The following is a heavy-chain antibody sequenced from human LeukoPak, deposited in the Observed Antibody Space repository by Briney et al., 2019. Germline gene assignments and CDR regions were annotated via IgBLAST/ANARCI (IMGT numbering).Heavy chain of an antibody. J-gene: IGHJ3*02. CDR3: ARQVGVDDAFDI. CDR2: ISSGSSYI. D-gene: IGHD1-26*01. CDR1: GFSFNRYS. Sequence: GCSLTLSCAASGFSFNRYSMNWVRPAPGRGLEWVSSISSGSSYIFYADSVKGRFTISRDNAKNSQYLQMNSLRAEDTALYYCARQVGVDDAFDIWGQGAMVTSSS. V-gene: IGHV3-21*01.